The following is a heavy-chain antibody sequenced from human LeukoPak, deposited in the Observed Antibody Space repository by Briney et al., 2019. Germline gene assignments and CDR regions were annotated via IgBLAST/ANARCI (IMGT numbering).Heavy chain of an antibody. CDR2: IHHIGST. CDR3: ATSVYSSGWHPFFDY. D-gene: IGHD6-19*01. J-gene: IGHJ4*02. V-gene: IGHV4-39*02. Sequence: PSETLSLTCTVSGDSISNHNYFWGWIRQPPGKGLEWIGSIHHIGSTYFNLSLKSRVTVSVDTSKNHFSLKLSSVTAADTGVYYCATSVYSSGWHPFFDYWGQGAPVIVSS. CDR1: GDSISNHNYF.